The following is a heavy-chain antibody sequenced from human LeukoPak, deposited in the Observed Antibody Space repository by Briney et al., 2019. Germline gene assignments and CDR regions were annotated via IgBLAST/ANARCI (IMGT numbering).Heavy chain of an antibody. J-gene: IGHJ4*02. CDR1: GFSFGSYA. Sequence: PGGSLRLSCAASGFSFGSYAMGWTRQAPGKGLEWVSTIYTGGNTYYAASVKGRFTISRDFSKNTVFLHMNSLRAEDTAMYYCARGDDSGYYDYFDYWGQGALVTVSS. CDR2: IYTGGNT. V-gene: IGHV3-23*01. CDR3: ARGDDSGYYDYFDY. D-gene: IGHD3-22*01.